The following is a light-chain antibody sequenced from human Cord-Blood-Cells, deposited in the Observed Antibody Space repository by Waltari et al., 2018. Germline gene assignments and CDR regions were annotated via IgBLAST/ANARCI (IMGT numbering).Light chain of an antibody. V-gene: IGLV2-11*01. CDR3: CSYAGSYTFV. CDR1: SSDVGGCNY. Sequence: SALTQPRSVSGSPGQSVPLSCTGTSSDVGGCNYVSWYQQHPGKAPKLMIYDVSKRPSGVPDRFSGSKSGNTASLTISVLQAEDEADYYCCSYAGSYTFVFGTGTKVTVL. J-gene: IGLJ1*01. CDR2: DVS.